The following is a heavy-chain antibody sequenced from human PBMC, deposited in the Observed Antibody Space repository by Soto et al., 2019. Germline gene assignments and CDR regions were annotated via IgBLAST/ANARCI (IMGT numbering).Heavy chain of an antibody. Sequence: ASVNVSCKSSGYTFTSCYMHWVRQAPGQGLECMGIINPSGGSTSYAQKFQGRVTMTRDTSTSTVYMELSSLRSEDTAVYYCARSYCSGGSCYSQQRYYYYYYGMDVWGQGTTVTVSS. J-gene: IGHJ6*02. D-gene: IGHD2-15*01. CDR1: GYTFTSCY. V-gene: IGHV1-46*01. CDR3: ARSYCSGGSCYSQQRYYYYYYGMDV. CDR2: INPSGGST.